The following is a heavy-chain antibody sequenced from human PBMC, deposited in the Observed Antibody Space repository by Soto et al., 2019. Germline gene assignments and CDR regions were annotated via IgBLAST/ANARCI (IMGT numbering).Heavy chain of an antibody. J-gene: IGHJ4*02. D-gene: IGHD6-13*01. CDR2: ISGSDGST. CDR3: ARRSSSWYFDY. CDR1: GFTFSSYA. Sequence: EVQLLESGGGLVQPGGSLRLSCAASGFTFSSYAMNWVRQAPGKGLEWVSVISGSDGSTYYADSVKGRFTISRDNSKNTLNLQMNSVRAEDTAVYSCARRSSSWYFDYWGQGTLVTVSS. V-gene: IGHV3-23*01.